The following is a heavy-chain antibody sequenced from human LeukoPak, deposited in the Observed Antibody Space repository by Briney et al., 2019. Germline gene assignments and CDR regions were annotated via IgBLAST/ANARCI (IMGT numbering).Heavy chain of an antibody. J-gene: IGHJ4*02. CDR1: GYTFTSYY. Sequence: ASVKVSCKASGYTFTSYYMHWVRQAPGQGLEWMGIINPSGGSTSYAQKFQDRVTMTRDMSTSTAYMELSSLRSEDTAVYYCARVFYSSGYYFDYWGQGTLVTVSS. D-gene: IGHD6-19*01. CDR3: ARVFYSSGYYFDY. V-gene: IGHV1-46*01. CDR2: INPSGGST.